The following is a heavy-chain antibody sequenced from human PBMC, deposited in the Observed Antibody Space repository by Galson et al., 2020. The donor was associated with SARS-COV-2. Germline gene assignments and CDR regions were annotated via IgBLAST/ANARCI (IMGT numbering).Heavy chain of an antibody. CDR3: ARPTSSAFDY. Sequence: GGSLRLSSAASGLTFSSYWMSWVRQAPGKGPEWVASIKPDGSANYYVDSVKGRFTISRDNAKNSLFLQMNSLRAEDAAVYYCARPTSSAFDYWGQGSLVTVSS. D-gene: IGHD6-13*01. V-gene: IGHV3-7*01. CDR2: IKPDGSAN. J-gene: IGHJ4*02. CDR1: GLTFSSYW.